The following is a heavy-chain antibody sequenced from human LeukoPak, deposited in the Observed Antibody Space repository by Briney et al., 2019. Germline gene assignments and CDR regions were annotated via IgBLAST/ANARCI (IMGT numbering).Heavy chain of an antibody. Sequence: GGSLRLSCAASGFTFSSYAMNWVRQAPGKGLEWVSYIGSGGSPIYYADSVRGRFSISRDNAKNSLYLQMSSLRAEDTAVYYCARVRYNSGYIFDYWGQGALVTVSS. CDR3: ARVRYNSGYIFDY. V-gene: IGHV3-48*04. CDR1: GFTFSSYA. D-gene: IGHD5-18*01. CDR2: IGSGGSPI. J-gene: IGHJ4*02.